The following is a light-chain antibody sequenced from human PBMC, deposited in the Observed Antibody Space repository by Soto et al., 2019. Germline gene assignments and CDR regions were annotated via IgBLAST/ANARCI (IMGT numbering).Light chain of an antibody. CDR1: QSVSSN. J-gene: IGKJ2*01. Sequence: EIVMTQSPATLSVSPGERATLSCRASQSVSSNLAWYQQKPGQAPRLLIYRASTRATGIPARFSGSVSGTEYTLTITILQSGDFAVYSCQMHNNWPLYTFGQGTKLEIK. CDR2: RAS. CDR3: QMHNNWPLYT. V-gene: IGKV3-15*01.